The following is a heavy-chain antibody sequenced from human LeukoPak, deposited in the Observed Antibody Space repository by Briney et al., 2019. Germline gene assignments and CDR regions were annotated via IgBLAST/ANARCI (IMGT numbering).Heavy chain of an antibody. Sequence: GGSLRLSCAASGFTVSSYYMSWVRQAPGKGLEWVSFTSSGGSTYSADSVRGGFTISRDNSKNTLYLQMNSLRPEDTAVYYCARDPWYSTAWYIDYWGQGTLVTVSS. J-gene: IGHJ4*02. CDR2: TSSGGST. V-gene: IGHV3-66*01. CDR1: GFTVSSYY. D-gene: IGHD6-19*01. CDR3: ARDPWYSTAWYIDY.